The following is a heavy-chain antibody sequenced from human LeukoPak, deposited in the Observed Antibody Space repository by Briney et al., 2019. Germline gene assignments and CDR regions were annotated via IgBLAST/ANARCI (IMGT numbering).Heavy chain of an antibody. CDR1: GFTFSTYA. J-gene: IGHJ4*02. CDR2: ISSSSSTI. Sequence: GGSLRLSCAASGFTFSTYAMHWVRQAPGKGLEWVSYISSSSSTIYYADSVKGRFTISRDNAKNSLYLQMNSLRAEDTAVYYCARVDQYDYVWGISDWGQGTLVTVSS. V-gene: IGHV3-48*01. CDR3: ARVDQYDYVWGISD. D-gene: IGHD3-16*01.